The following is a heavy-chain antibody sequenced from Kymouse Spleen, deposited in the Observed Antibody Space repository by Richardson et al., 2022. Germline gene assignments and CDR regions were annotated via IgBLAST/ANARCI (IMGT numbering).Heavy chain of an antibody. J-gene: IGHJ4*02. V-gene: IGHV3-9*01. CDR3: AKDITMVRGVIIDY. D-gene: IGHD3-10*01. CDR2: ISWNSGSI. CDR1: GFTFDDYA. Sequence: EVQLVESGGGLVQPGRSLRLSCAASGFTFDDYAMHWVRQAPGKGLEWVSGISWNSGSIGYADSVKGRFTISRDNAKNSLYLQMNSLRAEDTALYYCAKDITMVRGVIIDYWGQGTLVTVSS.